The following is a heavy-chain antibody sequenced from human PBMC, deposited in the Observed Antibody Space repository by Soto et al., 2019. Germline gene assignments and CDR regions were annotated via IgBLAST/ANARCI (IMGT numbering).Heavy chain of an antibody. D-gene: IGHD5-12*01. Sequence: EVQLLESGGGLVQPGGSLRLSCAASGFTFSSYAMSWVRQAPGKGLEWVSAISGSGGSTYYADSVKGRFTISRDNSKNTLYLQMNSLRAEDTAVYYCAKEKYSSGYDSVLVDYWGQGTLVTVSS. CDR1: GFTFSSYA. CDR3: AKEKYSSGYDSVLVDY. J-gene: IGHJ4*02. V-gene: IGHV3-23*01. CDR2: ISGSGGST.